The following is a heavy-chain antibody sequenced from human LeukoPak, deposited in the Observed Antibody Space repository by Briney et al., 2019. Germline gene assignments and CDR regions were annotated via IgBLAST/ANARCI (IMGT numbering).Heavy chain of an antibody. J-gene: IGHJ4*02. D-gene: IGHD3-22*01. CDR3: ARVGSGYYYSTFPDY. CDR2: INPNSGGT. Sequence: ASVKVSCKASGYTFTGYYMHWVRQAPGQGLEWMGWINPNSGGTSYAQKFQGRVTMTRDTSISTAYMELSRLRSDDTAVYYCARVGSGYYYSTFPDYWGQGALVTVSS. CDR1: GYTFTGYY. V-gene: IGHV1-2*02.